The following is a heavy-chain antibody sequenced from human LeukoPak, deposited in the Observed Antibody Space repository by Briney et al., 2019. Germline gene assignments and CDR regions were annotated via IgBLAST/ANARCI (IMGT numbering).Heavy chain of an antibody. D-gene: IGHD3-10*01. J-gene: IGHJ4*02. CDR1: GYTFTHYF. CDR3: VRDGGSGSPYDF. V-gene: IGHV1-2*02. CDR2: INPNTGAT. Sequence: ASVKVSCKASGYTFTHYFAHWVRQDPGQGLQWMGWINPNTGATSYPQKFQGRVTITRDTSISTAYMELRSLRSDDTAIYYCVRDGGSGSPYDFWGQGTLVTVSS.